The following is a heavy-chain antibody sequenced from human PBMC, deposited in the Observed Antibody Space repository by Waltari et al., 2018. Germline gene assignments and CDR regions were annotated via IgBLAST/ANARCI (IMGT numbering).Heavy chain of an antibody. CDR3: ARADYYYDKNWFDP. Sequence: QVQLQESGPGLVKPSQTLSLTCTVSGFSISSGCDHWNWIRQPPGKGLEWMGYVYYSGSTYYNPSLKSRLTISVDTSKNQFYLHLNSVTAADTAVYYCARADYYYDKNWFDPWGQGTPVTVSS. CDR2: VYYSGST. D-gene: IGHD3-22*01. V-gene: IGHV4-30-4*08. CDR1: GFSISSGCDH. J-gene: IGHJ5*02.